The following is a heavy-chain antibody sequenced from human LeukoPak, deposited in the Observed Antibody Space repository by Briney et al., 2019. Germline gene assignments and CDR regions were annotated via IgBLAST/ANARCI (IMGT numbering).Heavy chain of an antibody. CDR2: IDPSDSYT. J-gene: IGHJ4*02. D-gene: IGHD3-9*01. V-gene: IGHV5-10-1*01. CDR1: GYSFTSYW. Sequence: GESLKISRQGSGYSFTSYWNSWVRQMPGKGLEWMGRIDPSDSYTNYSPSFQGHVTISADKSISTAYLQWSSLKASDTAMYYCARAIRNYDILTGYLYYFDYWGQGTLVTVSS. CDR3: ARAIRNYDILTGYLYYFDY.